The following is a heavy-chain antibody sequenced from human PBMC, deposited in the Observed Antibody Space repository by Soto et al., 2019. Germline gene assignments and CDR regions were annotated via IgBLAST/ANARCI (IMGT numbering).Heavy chain of an antibody. CDR2: VNPILSMS. J-gene: IGHJ4*02. Sequence: QVQLVQSGAEVKRPGSSVKVSCKASVETLNFSSINWVRQAPAVWLEWAGSVNPILSMSNYAQRFQGRVTMTADQSTSTAYTELRSLRSEDPAISYCASSYASGYRAVDYWGQGALVTVSS. V-gene: IGHV1-69*02. CDR1: VETLNFSS. CDR3: ASSYASGYRAVDY. D-gene: IGHD2-2*01.